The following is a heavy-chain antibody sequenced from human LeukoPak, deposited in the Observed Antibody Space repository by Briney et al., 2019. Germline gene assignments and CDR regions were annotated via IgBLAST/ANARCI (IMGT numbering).Heavy chain of an antibody. D-gene: IGHD2-15*01. CDR3: ARHPRPLGMSGGNYYDY. CDR2: IIPIFGTA. J-gene: IGHJ4*02. V-gene: IGHV1-69*05. CDR1: GGTFSSYA. Sequence: GSSVKVSCKASGGTFSSYAISWVRQAPGQGLEWMGGIIPIFGTANYAQKFQGRVTITTDESTSTAYMELSSLRSEDTAVYYYARHPRPLGMSGGNYYDYWGQGTLVTVSS.